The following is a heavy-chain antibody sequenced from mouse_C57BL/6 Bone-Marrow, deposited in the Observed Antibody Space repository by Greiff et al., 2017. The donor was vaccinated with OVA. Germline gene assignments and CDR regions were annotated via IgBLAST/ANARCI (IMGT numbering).Heavy chain of an antibody. CDR3: ARQLFDY. CDR1: GFTFSDYY. J-gene: IGHJ2*01. CDR2: ISNGGGST. Sequence: DVMLVESGEGLVQPGGSLKLSCAASGFTFSDYYMYWVRQTPEKRLEWVAYISNGGGSTYYPDTVKGRFTISRDNAKNTLYLQMSRLKSEDTAMYYCARQLFDYWGQGTTLTVSS. V-gene: IGHV5-12*01.